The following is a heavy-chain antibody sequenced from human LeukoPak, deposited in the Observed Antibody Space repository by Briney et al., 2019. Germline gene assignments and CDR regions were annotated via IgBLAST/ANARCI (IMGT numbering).Heavy chain of an antibody. V-gene: IGHV3-30*03. Sequence: PGGSLRLSCAASGFSFSSYGMHWVRQAPGKGLEWVAVISNDGSNKYYVDSVKGRFTISRDNSKNLLYLQMNSLRAEDTAVYYCAREDYIDAFDIWAKGQWSPSLQ. CDR3: AREDYIDAFDI. D-gene: IGHD4-11*01. J-gene: IGHJ3*02. CDR1: GFSFSSYG. CDR2: ISNDGSNK.